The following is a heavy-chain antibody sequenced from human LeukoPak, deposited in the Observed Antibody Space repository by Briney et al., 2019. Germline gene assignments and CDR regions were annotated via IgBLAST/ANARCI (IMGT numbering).Heavy chain of an antibody. CDR3: ARGGRAGEMATITGFPNY. CDR1: GFTFSSYS. Sequence: GGSLRLSCAAPGFTFSSYSMNWVRQAPGKGLEWVSSISSSSSYIYYADSVKGRFIISRDNAKNSLYLQMNSLRAEDTAVYYCARGGRAGEMATITGFPNYWGQGTLVTVSS. D-gene: IGHD5-24*01. V-gene: IGHV3-21*01. CDR2: ISSSSSYI. J-gene: IGHJ4*02.